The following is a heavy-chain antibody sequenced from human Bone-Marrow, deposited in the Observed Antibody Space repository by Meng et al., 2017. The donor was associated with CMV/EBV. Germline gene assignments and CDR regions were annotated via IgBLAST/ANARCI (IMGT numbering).Heavy chain of an antibody. CDR2: IYYSGST. CDR3: ARAPVGCSSTSCDSSIAFDI. J-gene: IGHJ3*02. D-gene: IGHD2-2*02. CDR1: GGSISSGDYY. V-gene: IGHV4-30-4*08. Sequence: SETLSLTCTVSGGSISSGDYYWSWIRQPPGKGLEWIGYIYYSGSTYYNPSLKSRVTISVDTSKNQFSLKLSSVTAADTAVYYCARAPVGCSSTSCDSSIAFDIWGQGTMVTVSS.